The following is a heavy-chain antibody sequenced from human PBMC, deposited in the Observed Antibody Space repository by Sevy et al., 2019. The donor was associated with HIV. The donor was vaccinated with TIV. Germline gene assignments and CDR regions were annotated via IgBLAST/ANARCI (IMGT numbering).Heavy chain of an antibody. CDR2: IWHDGSNK. J-gene: IGHJ5*02. V-gene: IGHV3-30*02. Sequence: GGSLRLSCAASGFTFNFHGMHWVRQAPGKGLEWVAFIWHDGSNKYMADSVKGRFTISRDNSKNTLFLQMNSRTVEDTAVYYCASGTDNSARWLDPWGQGTLVTVSS. CDR1: GFTFNFHG. CDR3: ASGTDNSARWLDP. D-gene: IGHD4-4*01.